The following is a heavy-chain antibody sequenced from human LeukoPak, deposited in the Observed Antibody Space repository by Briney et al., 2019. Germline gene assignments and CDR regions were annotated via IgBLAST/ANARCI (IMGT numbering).Heavy chain of an antibody. Sequence: KSSETLSLTCTVSGGSISSYYWSWIRQPPGKGLEWIGYIYYSGSTNYNPSLKSRVTISVDTSKNQFSLKLSSVTAADTAVYYCARKAAAGYDYWGQGTLVTVSS. CDR2: IYYSGST. CDR1: GGSISSYY. V-gene: IGHV4-59*12. CDR3: ARKAAAGYDY. D-gene: IGHD6-13*01. J-gene: IGHJ4*02.